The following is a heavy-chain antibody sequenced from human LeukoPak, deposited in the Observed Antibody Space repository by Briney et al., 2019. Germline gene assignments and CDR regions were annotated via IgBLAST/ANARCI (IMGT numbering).Heavy chain of an antibody. J-gene: IGHJ4*02. Sequence: GGPLRLSCAASGFTFSSLAMSWVRQAPGKGLEWVSGISGSGGRTYYADSVKGRFTMSRDNSKSTLYLQMNSLRAEDTAVYYCAKLDSGWQEDYWGQGTLVTVSS. D-gene: IGHD6-19*01. V-gene: IGHV3-23*01. CDR2: ISGSGGRT. CDR3: AKLDSGWQEDY. CDR1: GFTFSSLA.